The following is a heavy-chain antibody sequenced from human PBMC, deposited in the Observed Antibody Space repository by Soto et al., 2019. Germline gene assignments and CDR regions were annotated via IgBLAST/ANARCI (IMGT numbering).Heavy chain of an antibody. Sequence: QVQLVQSGAEVKKPGASVKVSCKASGYTFTSYGISWVRQAPGQGLEWMGWISAYNGNTNYAQKLQGRVTMTADTSTSTAYMELRSLRSGDAAVYYCARDTANTMHRGVDYYYYGMDVWGQGTTVTVSS. V-gene: IGHV1-18*01. D-gene: IGHD3-10*01. CDR2: ISAYNGNT. CDR3: ARDTANTMHRGVDYYYYGMDV. CDR1: GYTFTSYG. J-gene: IGHJ6*02.